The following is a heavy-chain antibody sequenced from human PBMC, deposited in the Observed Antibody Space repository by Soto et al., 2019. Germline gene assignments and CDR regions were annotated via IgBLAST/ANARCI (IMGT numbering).Heavy chain of an antibody. D-gene: IGHD2-15*01. Sequence: SVKVSCKASGGTLSTYGISWVRQAPGQGLEWMGGIIPIFGRTNYAQKFQGRVTITADESTSTAYMEPSSLRSEDTAVYYCARSDGIPCSGGSCYPYPFLYWGQGTLVTVSS. CDR3: ARSDGIPCSGGSCYPYPFLY. CDR2: IIPIFGRT. J-gene: IGHJ4*02. V-gene: IGHV1-69*13. CDR1: GGTLSTYG.